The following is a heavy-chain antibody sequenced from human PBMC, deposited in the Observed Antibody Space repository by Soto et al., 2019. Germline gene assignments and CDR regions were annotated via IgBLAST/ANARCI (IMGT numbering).Heavy chain of an antibody. V-gene: IGHV3-23*01. CDR2: ISGSGDRT. J-gene: IGHJ4*02. Sequence: EVQLLESGGGLVQPGGSLRLSCAVSGFTFSSHGKSWVRQAPGKGLEWVSSISGSGDRTYYADSVKGRFTISRDNNKNTVYLQMNSLRVEDTAVYYCAKMGDSSSYDYFDYWGQGTLVTVSS. CDR3: AKMGDSSSYDYFDY. D-gene: IGHD3-22*01. CDR1: GFTFSSHG.